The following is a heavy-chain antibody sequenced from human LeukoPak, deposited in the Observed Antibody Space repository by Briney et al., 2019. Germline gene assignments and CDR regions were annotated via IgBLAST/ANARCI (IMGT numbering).Heavy chain of an antibody. Sequence: ASVKVSCKASGYSFTSHYMHWVRQAPGQGLEGMGLINPRGTSTIYAEKFQGGIIMTRDMSTTTDYMELSSLKSDDTAVYYCARDNSMHERGWWFDPWGQGTLVTVSS. V-gene: IGHV1-46*01. CDR3: ARDNSMHERGWWFDP. CDR2: INPRGTST. J-gene: IGHJ5*02. CDR1: GYSFTSHY. D-gene: IGHD4-23*01.